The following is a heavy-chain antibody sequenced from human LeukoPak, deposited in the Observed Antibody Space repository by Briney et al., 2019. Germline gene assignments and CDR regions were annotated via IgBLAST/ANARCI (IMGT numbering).Heavy chain of an antibody. V-gene: IGHV3-30*12. CDR2: ISYDGNNK. D-gene: IGHD3-10*02. CDR1: GFIFSNYA. CDR3: AELGITMIGGV. Sequence: PGGALRLSCAASGFIFSNYAMQWVRQAPGKGLEWVAVISYDGNNKYYADSVKGRFTISRDNSKNTLYLQMNSLRAEDTAVYYCAELGITMIGGVWGKGTTVTISS. J-gene: IGHJ6*04.